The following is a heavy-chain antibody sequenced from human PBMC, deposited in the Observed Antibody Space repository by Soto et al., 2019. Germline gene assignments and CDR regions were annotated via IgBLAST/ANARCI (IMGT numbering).Heavy chain of an antibody. J-gene: IGHJ4*02. CDR2: ISGSGGST. CDR1: GFTFSSYA. V-gene: IGHV3-23*01. D-gene: IGHD5-12*01. Sequence: EVQLLESGGGLVQPGGSLRLSCAASGFTFSSYAMSWVRQAPGKGLEWVSAISGSGGSTYYADSVKGRFTISRDNSKNKLHLQMNSLRAEDTAVYYCAKDTLGWLRPRGFDYWGQGPLVTVSS. CDR3: AKDTLGWLRPRGFDY.